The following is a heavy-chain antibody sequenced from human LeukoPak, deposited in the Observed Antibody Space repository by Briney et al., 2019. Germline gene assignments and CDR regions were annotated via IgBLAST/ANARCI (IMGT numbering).Heavy chain of an antibody. V-gene: IGHV3-53*01. Sequence: PGGSLRLSCAASGFIVSSNYMNWVRQAPGKGLERVSVIYTGGNTYYADSVKGRFTISRDNSKNTLSLQMHSLRAEDTAVYYCASPSSGQSFDIWGQGTMVTVSS. CDR3: ASPSSGQSFDI. D-gene: IGHD6-19*01. J-gene: IGHJ3*02. CDR2: IYTGGNT. CDR1: GFIVSSNY.